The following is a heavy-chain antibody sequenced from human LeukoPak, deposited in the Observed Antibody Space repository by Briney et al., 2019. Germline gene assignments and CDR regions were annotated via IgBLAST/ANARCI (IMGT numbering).Heavy chain of an antibody. CDR3: ASSSSWQQLACQY. CDR2: IYNIVST. D-gene: IGHD6-13*01. Sequence: SETLSLTCTVSGGSISSYYWSWIRQSPGRGLEWIGYIYNIVSTNYNPSLKSRVIISVDPSKNQFSLKLRSVTAADTAVYYCASSSSWQQLACQYWGQGTLVTVSS. V-gene: IGHV4-59*01. CDR1: GGSISSYY. J-gene: IGHJ1*01.